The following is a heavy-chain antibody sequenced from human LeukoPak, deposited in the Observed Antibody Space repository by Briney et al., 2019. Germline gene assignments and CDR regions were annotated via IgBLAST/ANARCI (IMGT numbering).Heavy chain of an antibody. J-gene: IGHJ4*02. V-gene: IGHV3-30-3*01. CDR2: ISYDGSNK. CDR1: GFTFSSYA. Sequence: GGSLRLSCAASGFTFSSYAMHWVRQAPGKGLEWVAVISYDGSNKYYADSVKGRFTISRDNSKNTLYLQMNSLRAEDTAVYYCAKGTLHIDIVVVPAADYYFDYWGQGTLVTVSS. CDR3: AKGTLHIDIVVVPAADYYFDY. D-gene: IGHD2-2*01.